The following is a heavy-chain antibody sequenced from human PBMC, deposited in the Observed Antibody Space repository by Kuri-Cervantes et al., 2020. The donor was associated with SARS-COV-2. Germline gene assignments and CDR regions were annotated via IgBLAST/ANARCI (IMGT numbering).Heavy chain of an antibody. CDR1: GFTFSSYG. Sequence: GESLKISCAASGFTFSSYGIHWVRQAPGKGLEWVAFIRYDGSNKYYADSVKGRFTISRDNSKNTLYLQMNSLRAEDTAVYYCASGYSIDYWGQGTLVTVSS. J-gene: IGHJ4*02. CDR3: ASGYSIDY. V-gene: IGHV3-30*02. CDR2: IRYDGSNK. D-gene: IGHD3-22*01.